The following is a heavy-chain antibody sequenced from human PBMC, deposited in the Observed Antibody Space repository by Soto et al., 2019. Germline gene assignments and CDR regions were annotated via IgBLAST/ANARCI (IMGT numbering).Heavy chain of an antibody. D-gene: IGHD6-13*01. CDR2: IKQDGSEK. J-gene: IGHJ5*02. CDR1: GFTFSSYW. CDR3: ARARGIAAAGNSIRFDP. Sequence: GGSLRLSCAASGFTFSSYWMSWVRQAAGKGLEWVANIKQDGSEKYYVDSVKGRFTISRDNAKNSLYLQMNSLRAEDTAVYYCARARGIAAAGNSIRFDPWGQGTLVTVSS. V-gene: IGHV3-7*01.